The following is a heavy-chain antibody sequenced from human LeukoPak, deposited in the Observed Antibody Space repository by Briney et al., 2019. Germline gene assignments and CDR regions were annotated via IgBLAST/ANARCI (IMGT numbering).Heavy chain of an antibody. CDR3: ARPGAGGWLDFDY. D-gene: IGHD5-12*01. Sequence: GASVKVSCKASGYTFTGYYMHWVRQAPGQGLEWMGWINPNSGGTNYAQKFQGRVTMTRDTSISTAYMELSRLRSDDTAVYYCARPGAGGWLDFDYWGQGTLVTVSS. V-gene: IGHV1-2*02. CDR2: INPNSGGT. J-gene: IGHJ4*02. CDR1: GYTFTGYY.